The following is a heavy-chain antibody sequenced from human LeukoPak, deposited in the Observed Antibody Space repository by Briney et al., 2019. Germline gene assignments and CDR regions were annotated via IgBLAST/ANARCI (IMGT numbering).Heavy chain of an antibody. V-gene: IGHV3-30-3*01. CDR2: MSSDGNAM. CDR1: GFTFTAYL. Sequence: GGSLTLSCAASGFTFTAYLIHCVRQAPRKGLEWVAVMSSDGNAMFYADSVKGRFTISRDNSKNTLYLQMNSLRAEETAVYYCVRESEYYFDHSASFDYWGQGTLVTVSS. D-gene: IGHD3-22*01. J-gene: IGHJ4*02. CDR3: VRESEYYFDHSASFDY.